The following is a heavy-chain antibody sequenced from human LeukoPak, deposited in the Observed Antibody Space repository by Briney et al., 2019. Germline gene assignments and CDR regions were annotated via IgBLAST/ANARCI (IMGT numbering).Heavy chain of an antibody. CDR3: ARVRGSSGYYYY. V-gene: IGHV3-74*01. Sequence: GGSLRLSCAASGFTFSSSAMSWVRQAPGKGLVWVSRINSDGSSTSYADSVKGRFTISRDNAKNTLYLQMNSLRAEDTAVYYCARVRGSSGYYYYWGQGTLVTVSS. CDR1: GFTFSSSA. CDR2: INSDGSST. D-gene: IGHD3-22*01. J-gene: IGHJ4*02.